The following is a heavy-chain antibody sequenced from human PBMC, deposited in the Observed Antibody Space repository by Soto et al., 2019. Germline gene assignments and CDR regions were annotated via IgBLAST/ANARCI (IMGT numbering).Heavy chain of an antibody. J-gene: IGHJ2*01. CDR2: ISYDGSNK. CDR3: AKDHYTVTGNYWYFDL. CDR1: GFTFSSYG. V-gene: IGHV3-30*18. D-gene: IGHD4-17*01. Sequence: QVQLVESGGGVVQPGRSLRLSCAASGFTFSSYGMHWVRQAPGKGLEWVAVISYDGSNKDYADSVKGRFTISRDNSKNPLYLQMNSLRAEDTAVYYCAKDHYTVTGNYWYFDLWGRGTLVTVSS.